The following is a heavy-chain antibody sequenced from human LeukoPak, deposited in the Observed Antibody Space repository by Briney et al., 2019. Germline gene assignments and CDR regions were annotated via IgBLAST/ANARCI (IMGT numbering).Heavy chain of an antibody. CDR1: GFTVSSNY. D-gene: IGHD3-22*01. CDR2: IYSGGST. J-gene: IGHJ4*02. V-gene: IGHV3-66*01. CDR3: AKGGAPYYYDSSGYYFLDY. Sequence: PGGSLRLSCAASGFTVSSNYMSWVRQAPGKGLEWVSVIYSGGSTYYADSVKGRFTISRDNSKNTLYLQMNSLRAEDTAVYYCAKGGAPYYYDSSGYYFLDYWGQGTLVTVSS.